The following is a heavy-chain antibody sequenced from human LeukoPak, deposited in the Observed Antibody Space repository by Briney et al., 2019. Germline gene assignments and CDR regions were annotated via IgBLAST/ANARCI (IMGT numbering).Heavy chain of an antibody. D-gene: IGHD3-10*01. V-gene: IGHV1-69*08. J-gene: IGHJ5*02. Sequence: SVKVSCKTSGGTFLSHTFSWVRQAPGQGLEWMGKITPVINTANYAQTFQGRVSIYADKSTTAVYMDLSGLRPDDTAVCYCARVNLRGSNYNWFDPWGQGTRVTVSS. CDR2: ITPVINTA. CDR1: GGTFLSHT. CDR3: ARVNLRGSNYNWFDP.